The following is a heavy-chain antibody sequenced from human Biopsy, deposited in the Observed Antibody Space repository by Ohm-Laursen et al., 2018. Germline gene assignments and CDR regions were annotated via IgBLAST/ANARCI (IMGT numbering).Heavy chain of an antibody. CDR1: GVSISTYY. Sequence: TLSLTCTVSGVSISTYYWSWIRQSPGRGLEWTAYIYYSGSTDYNPSLKSRVTISLDTSKNQFSLKLSSVTAADTAIYYCAREAIGVATAFDIWGQGTMVTVSS. CDR2: IYYSGST. V-gene: IGHV4-59*01. CDR3: AREAIGVATAFDI. J-gene: IGHJ3*02. D-gene: IGHD5-12*01.